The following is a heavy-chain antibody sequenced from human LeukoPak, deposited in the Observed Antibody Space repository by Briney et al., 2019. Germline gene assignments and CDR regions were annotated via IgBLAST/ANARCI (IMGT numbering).Heavy chain of an antibody. CDR3: ARLPGGLDF. Sequence: ASVKVSCKASGYTFTSYYIHWVRQAPGQGLEWMGIVNPSSGSTTYAQKFQGRVTMTRDTSTSTVYMELSSLRSEDTAVYFCARLPGGLDFWGQGTLVTVSS. V-gene: IGHV1-46*01. CDR2: VNPSSGST. J-gene: IGHJ4*02. CDR1: GYTFTSYY. D-gene: IGHD2-2*01.